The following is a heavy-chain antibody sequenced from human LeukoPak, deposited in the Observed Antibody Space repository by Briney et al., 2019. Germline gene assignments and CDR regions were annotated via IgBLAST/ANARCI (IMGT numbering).Heavy chain of an antibody. CDR3: AGSLGYCTSNVCYLKY. J-gene: IGHJ4*02. D-gene: IGHD2-8*01. Sequence: ASETLSLTCTVSGYSISSGYYWGWIRQPPGKGLEWIGSIHYSGSTYYNPSLKSRVTISVDTSKNQFSLKMSSVTAADTAVCYCAGSLGYCTSNVCYLKYWGQGTLVTVSS. CDR2: IHYSGST. V-gene: IGHV4-38-2*02. CDR1: GYSISSGYY.